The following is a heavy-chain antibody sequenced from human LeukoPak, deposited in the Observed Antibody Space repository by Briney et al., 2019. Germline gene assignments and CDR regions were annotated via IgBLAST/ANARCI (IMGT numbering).Heavy chain of an antibody. V-gene: IGHV1-24*01. J-gene: IGHJ3*02. Sequence: ASVTVSCKASGYTFTSYGISWARQAPGQGLEWMGGFDPEDGETIYAQKFQGRVTMTEDTSTDTAYMELNSLRSEDTAVYYCATDKSWNWIADAFDIWGQGTMVTVSS. CDR3: ATDKSWNWIADAFDI. CDR2: FDPEDGET. D-gene: IGHD1-7*01. CDR1: GYTFTSYG.